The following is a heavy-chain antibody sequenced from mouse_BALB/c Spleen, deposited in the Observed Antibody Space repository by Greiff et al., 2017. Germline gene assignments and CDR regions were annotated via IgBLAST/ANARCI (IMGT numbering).Heavy chain of an antibody. CDR1: GYTFTSYT. CDR2: INPSSGYT. CDR3: AKSYYGSSPFDY. Sequence: QVQLQQSGAELARPGASVKMSCKASGYTFTSYTMHWVKQRPGQGLEWIGYINPSSGYTNYNQKFKDKATLTADKSSSTAYMQLSSLTSEDSAVYYCAKSYYGSSPFDYWGQGTTLTVSS. J-gene: IGHJ2*01. D-gene: IGHD1-1*01. V-gene: IGHV1-4*01.